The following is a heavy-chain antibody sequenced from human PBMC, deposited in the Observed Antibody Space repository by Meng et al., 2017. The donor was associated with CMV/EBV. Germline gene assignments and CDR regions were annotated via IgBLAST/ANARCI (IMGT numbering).Heavy chain of an antibody. Sequence: GESLKISCAASGFTFSSYAMHWVRQAPGKGLEWVAVISYDGSNKYYADSVKGRFTIFRDNSKNTLYLQMNSLRAEDTAVYYCARGLRGDEHGYNLGYWGQGTLVTVSS. V-gene: IGHV3-30-3*01. J-gene: IGHJ4*02. D-gene: IGHD5-24*01. CDR2: ISYDGSNK. CDR1: GFTFSSYA. CDR3: ARGLRGDEHGYNLGY.